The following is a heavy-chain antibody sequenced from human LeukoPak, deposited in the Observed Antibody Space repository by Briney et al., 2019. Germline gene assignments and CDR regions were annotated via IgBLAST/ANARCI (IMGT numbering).Heavy chain of an antibody. J-gene: IGHJ6*02. CDR3: TTDPGYSSGSYYYYYGMDV. CDR1: GFTFSNAW. D-gene: IGHD6-19*01. V-gene: IGHV3-15*07. Sequence: GGSLRLSCAASGFTFSNAWMNWVRQAPGKGLEWVGRIKSKTDGGTTDYAAPVKGRFTISRDDSKNTLYLQMNSLKTEDRAVYYCTTDPGYSSGSYYYYYGMDVWGQGTTVTVSS. CDR2: IKSKTDGGTT.